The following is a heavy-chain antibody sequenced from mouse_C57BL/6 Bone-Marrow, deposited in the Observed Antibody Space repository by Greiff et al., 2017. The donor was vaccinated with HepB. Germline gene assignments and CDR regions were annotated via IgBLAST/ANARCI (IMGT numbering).Heavy chain of an antibody. CDR2: IYPGDGDT. Sequence: VQLQQSGPELVKPGASVKISCKASGYAFSSSWMNWVKQRPGKGLEWIGRIYPGDGDTNYNGKFKGKATLTADKSYSTAYMQLSSLTSEDSAVYFCARRKYPIGGSSYDWYCDDGGTGTTVTVSS. V-gene: IGHV1-82*01. CDR1: GYAFSSSW. CDR3: ARRKYPIGGSSYDWYCDD. D-gene: IGHD1-1*01. J-gene: IGHJ1*03.